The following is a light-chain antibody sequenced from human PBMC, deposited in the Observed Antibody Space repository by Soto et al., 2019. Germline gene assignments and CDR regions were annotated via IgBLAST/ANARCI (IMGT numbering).Light chain of an antibody. J-gene: IGLJ2*01. CDR2: SNN. CDR1: SFNVGGNT. Sequence: QSVLTQPPSASGTPGQRVTISCSGSSFNVGGNTVNWYQQVRGTAPKFLINSNNQRPSGVPDRFSGSKSGTSASLAISGLQSEDEADYYCATWDDSLNGVVFGGGTKLTVL. CDR3: ATWDDSLNGVV. V-gene: IGLV1-44*01.